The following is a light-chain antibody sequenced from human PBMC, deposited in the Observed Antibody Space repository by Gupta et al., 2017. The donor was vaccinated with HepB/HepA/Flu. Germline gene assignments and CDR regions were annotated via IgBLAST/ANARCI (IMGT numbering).Light chain of an antibody. J-gene: IGKJ2*01. CDR1: QSISTH. V-gene: IGKV1-39*01. Sequence: DIQMTQSPSSLSASVGDRVTITCRASQSISTHLNWYQQKPGKAPKLVIYGASNLHTGVPSRFSGGGSGTNFTLAISSLQPEDFATFYCQQGDNTPYTFGQGTKVEIK. CDR2: GAS. CDR3: QQGDNTPYT.